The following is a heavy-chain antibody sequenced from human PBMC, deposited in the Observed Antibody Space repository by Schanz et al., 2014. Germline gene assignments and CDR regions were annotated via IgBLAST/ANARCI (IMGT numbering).Heavy chain of an antibody. D-gene: IGHD5-18*01. Sequence: VQLLESGGGLVQPGGSLKLSCSASGFTFRNYALSWVRQAPGKGLAWVSAISGSGGSTYYADSVKGRFTISRDNSEKKLYLQMNSLRAEDTAVYYCASLQQLWLQYFFDYWGQGALVTVSS. V-gene: IGHV3-23*01. CDR1: GFTFRNYA. CDR3: ASLQQLWLQYFFDY. J-gene: IGHJ4*02. CDR2: ISGSGGST.